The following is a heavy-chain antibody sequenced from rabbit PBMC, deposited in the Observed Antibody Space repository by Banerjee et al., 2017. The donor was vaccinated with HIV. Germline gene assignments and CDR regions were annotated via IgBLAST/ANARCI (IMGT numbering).Heavy chain of an antibody. CDR1: GFSFSSTYW. D-gene: IGHD4-2*01. CDR3: ARDTLYSDAGPNFNL. CDR2: INAGSSGST. J-gene: IGHJ4*01. V-gene: IGHV1S40*01. Sequence: QSLEESGGDLVKPGASLTLTCTASGFSFSSTYWICWVRQAPGKGLEWIACINAGSSGSTYYASWAKGRFTISKTSSTTVALQMTSLTAADTATYFCARDTLYSDAGPNFNLWGQGTLVTVS.